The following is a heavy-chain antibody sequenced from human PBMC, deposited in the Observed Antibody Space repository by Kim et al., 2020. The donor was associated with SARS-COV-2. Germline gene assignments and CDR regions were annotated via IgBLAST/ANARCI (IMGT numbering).Heavy chain of an antibody. J-gene: IGHJ6*02. Sequence: ASVKVSCKASGYTFTSYYMHWVRQAPGQGLEWMGIINPSGGSTSYAQKFQGRVTMTRDTSTNTVYMELSSLRSEDTAVYYCARDLTAVAGGYYYYGMDVWGQGTTVTVSS. CDR1: GYTFTSYY. D-gene: IGHD6-19*01. CDR3: ARDLTAVAGGYYYYGMDV. V-gene: IGHV1-46*01. CDR2: INPSGGST.